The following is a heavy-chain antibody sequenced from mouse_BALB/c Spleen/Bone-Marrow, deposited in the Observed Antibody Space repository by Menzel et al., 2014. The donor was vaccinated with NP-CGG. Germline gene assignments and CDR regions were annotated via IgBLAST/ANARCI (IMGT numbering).Heavy chain of an antibody. CDR3: RRYDYTMDY. V-gene: IGHV1S22*01. CDR2: IYPGSGTI. J-gene: IGHJ4*01. Sequence: LKQSGSELVRPGASVKLSCKASGYTFTSYWIHWVKQRPGQGLEWIGNIYPGSGTINYDEKFKNKATLTVDTSSSIAYMQLSSLTSEDSAVYYCRRYDYTMDYWGQGTSVTVPS. CDR1: GYTFTSYW. D-gene: IGHD1-1*01.